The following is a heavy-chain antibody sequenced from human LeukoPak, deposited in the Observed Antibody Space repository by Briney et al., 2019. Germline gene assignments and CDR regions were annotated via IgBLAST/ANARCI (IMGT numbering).Heavy chain of an antibody. V-gene: IGHV3-43D*03. CDR2: ISWDGGST. CDR3: AKGYMGIAFDI. D-gene: IGHD2-2*02. J-gene: IGHJ3*02. Sequence: GGSLRLSCAASGFTFDEYAMHWVRQAPGKGLEWVSLISWDGGSTYYAGSVKGRFTISRDNSKNSLYLQMNSLRADDTALYYCAKGYMGIAFDIWGQGTMVTVSS. CDR1: GFTFDEYA.